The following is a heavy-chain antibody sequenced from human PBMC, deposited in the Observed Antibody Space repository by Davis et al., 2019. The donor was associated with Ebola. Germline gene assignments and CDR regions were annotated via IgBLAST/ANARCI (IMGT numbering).Heavy chain of an antibody. V-gene: IGHV3-73*01. CDR3: TRRADSSGWYGPRIYYYYGMDV. CDR2: IRSKANSYAT. Sequence: PGGSLRLSCAASGFTFSGSAMHWVRQASGKGLEWVGRIRSKANSYATAYAASVKGRFTISRDDSKNTAYLQMNSLKTEDTAVYYCTRRADSSGWYGPRIYYYYGMDVWGQGTTVTVSS. J-gene: IGHJ6*02. D-gene: IGHD6-19*01. CDR1: GFTFSGSA.